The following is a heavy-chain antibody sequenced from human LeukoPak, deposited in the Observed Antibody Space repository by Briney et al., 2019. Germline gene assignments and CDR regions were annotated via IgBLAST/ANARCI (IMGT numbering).Heavy chain of an antibody. J-gene: IGHJ4*02. V-gene: IGHV4-4*02. Sequence: PSETLSLTCAVSGGSISSTNWWSWVRQPPGKGLEWIGEIYHSGSTNYNPSLKSRVTISVDKSKNQFSLKLTSVTAADTAVYYCARESSSSWPIDYWGQGTLVTVSS. CDR1: GGSISSTNW. CDR3: ARESSSSWPIDY. D-gene: IGHD6-13*01. CDR2: IYHSGST.